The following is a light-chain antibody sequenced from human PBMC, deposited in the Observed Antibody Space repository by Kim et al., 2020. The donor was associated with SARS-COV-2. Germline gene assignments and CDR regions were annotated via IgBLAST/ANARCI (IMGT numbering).Light chain of an antibody. CDR1: KLGDKY. CDR3: QAWDSSIVV. CDR2: QDS. V-gene: IGLV3-1*01. J-gene: IGLJ2*01. Sequence: SYELTQPPSVSVSPGQTDSITCSGDKLGDKYACWYQQKPGQSPVLVIYQDSKRPSGIPERFSGSNSGNTATLTISGTQAMDEADYYCQAWDSSIVVFGGGTKLTVL.